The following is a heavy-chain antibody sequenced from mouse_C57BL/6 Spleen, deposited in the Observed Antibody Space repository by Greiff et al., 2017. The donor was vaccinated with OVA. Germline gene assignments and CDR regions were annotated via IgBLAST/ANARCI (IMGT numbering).Heavy chain of an antibody. CDR2: ISSGGSYT. V-gene: IGHV5-6*01. CDR3: ARQRGGDYFDY. Sequence: EVQRVESGGDLVKPGGSLKLSCAASGFTFSSYGMSWVRQTPDKRLEWVATISSGGSYTYYPDSVKGRFTISRDNAKNTLYLQMSSLKSEDTAMYYCARQRGGDYFDYWGQGTTLTVSS. CDR1: GFTFSSYG. J-gene: IGHJ2*01.